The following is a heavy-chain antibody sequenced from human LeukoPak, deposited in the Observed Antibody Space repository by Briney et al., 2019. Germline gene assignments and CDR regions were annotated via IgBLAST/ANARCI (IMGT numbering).Heavy chain of an antibody. CDR1: GGSISSSSYY. CDR3: ARRVGMATITDDY. Sequence: PSETLSLTCTVSGGSISSSSYYWGWIRQPPGKGLEWIGSIYYSGSTYYNPSLKSRVTISVDTSKNQFSLKLSSVTAADTAVYYCARRVGMATITDDYWGQGTLVTVSS. D-gene: IGHD5-24*01. V-gene: IGHV4-39*01. J-gene: IGHJ4*02. CDR2: IYYSGST.